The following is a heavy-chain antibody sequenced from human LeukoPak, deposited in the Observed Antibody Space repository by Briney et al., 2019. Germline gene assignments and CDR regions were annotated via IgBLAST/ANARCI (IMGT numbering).Heavy chain of an antibody. Sequence: SVKVSCKASGGTFSSYAISWVRQAPGQGLEWMGGIIPIFGTANYAQKFQGRVTITADESTSTAYMELSSLRSEDTAVYYCATSNYDYYYYGMDVWGQGTTVTVSS. D-gene: IGHD4-11*01. V-gene: IGHV1-69*13. J-gene: IGHJ6*02. CDR1: GGTFSSYA. CDR3: ATSNYDYYYYGMDV. CDR2: IIPIFGTA.